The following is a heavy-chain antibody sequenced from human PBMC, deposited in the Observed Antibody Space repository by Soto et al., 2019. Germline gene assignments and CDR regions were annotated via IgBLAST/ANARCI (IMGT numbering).Heavy chain of an antibody. CDR1: GYSFTSYW. D-gene: IGHD2-15*01. J-gene: IGHJ4*02. CDR3: ARHPLDDIGVVVVAATHYFDY. Sequence: PGESLKISCKGSGYSFTSYWISWVRQMPGKGLEWMGRIDPSDSYTNYSPSFQGHVTISADKSISTAYLQWSSLKASDTAMYYCARHPLDDIGVVVVAATHYFDYWGQGTLVTVSS. CDR2: IDPSDSYT. V-gene: IGHV5-10-1*01.